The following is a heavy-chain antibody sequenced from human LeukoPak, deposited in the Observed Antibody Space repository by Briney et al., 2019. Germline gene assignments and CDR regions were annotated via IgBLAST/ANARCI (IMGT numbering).Heavy chain of an antibody. CDR1: GFTFSSYA. J-gene: IGHJ5*02. V-gene: IGHV3-23*01. Sequence: GGSLRLSCAASGFTFSSYAMSWVRQAPGKGLEWVSAISGSGGSTYYADSVKGRFTISRDNSKNTLYLQMNSLRAEDTAVYYCAKDLLGPTNYYDFWSGYSSAWGQGTLVTVSS. CDR2: ISGSGGST. CDR3: AKDLLGPTNYYDFWSGYSSA. D-gene: IGHD3-3*01.